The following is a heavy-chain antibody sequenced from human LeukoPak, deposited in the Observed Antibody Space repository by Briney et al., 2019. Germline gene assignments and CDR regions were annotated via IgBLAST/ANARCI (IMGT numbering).Heavy chain of an antibody. Sequence: GGSLRLSCAASGLSISSDWMHWVRQVPGRGLVWVSRINSDGSSTSYADSVKGRFSISRDNARNTLYLQMNSLRAEDTAVYYCARGSYGYGNFDYWGQGTLVTVS. J-gene: IGHJ4*02. CDR3: ARGSYGYGNFDY. CDR1: GLSISSDW. D-gene: IGHD5-18*01. CDR2: INSDGSST. V-gene: IGHV3-74*01.